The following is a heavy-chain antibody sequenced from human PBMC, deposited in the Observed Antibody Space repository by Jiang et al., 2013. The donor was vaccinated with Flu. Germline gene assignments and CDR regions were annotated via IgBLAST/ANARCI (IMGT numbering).Heavy chain of an antibody. CDR3: AHRLHDYDNIGYPFDY. CDR2: IYWDDDK. V-gene: IGHV2-5*02. D-gene: IGHD4-17*01. Sequence: TFSGFSLNVGGVGVGWIRQAPGKALEWLAVIYWDDDKHYSPSLRSRLTINKDSSRNQVFLTMTNMGPVDTATYFCAHRLHDYDNIGYPFDYWGQGTLVSVSS. J-gene: IGHJ4*02. CDR1: GFSLNVGGVG.